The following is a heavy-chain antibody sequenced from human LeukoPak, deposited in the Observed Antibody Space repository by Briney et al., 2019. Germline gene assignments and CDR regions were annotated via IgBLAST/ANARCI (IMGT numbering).Heavy chain of an antibody. CDR1: GGTFSSYA. CDR3: ARATYYYDSSGYYSWYYFDY. V-gene: IGHV1-69*05. J-gene: IGHJ4*02. CDR2: IIPIFGTA. Sequence: GSSVKVSCKASGGTFSSYAISWVRQAPGQGLEWMGGIIPIFGTANYAQTLEGRVTITTDESTSTAYMELTSLRSEDTAVYYCARATYYYDSSGYYSWYYFDYWGQGTLVTVSS. D-gene: IGHD3-22*01.